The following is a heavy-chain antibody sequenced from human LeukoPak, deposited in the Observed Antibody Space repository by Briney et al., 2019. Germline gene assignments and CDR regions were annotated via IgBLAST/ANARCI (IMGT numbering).Heavy chain of an antibody. V-gene: IGHV3-7*01. Sequence: GGSLRLSCAASGFTFSSYWMSWGRQAPGKGLGLVGNIKQDGSEKYYVDSVKGRFTISRDNAKNSLYLQMNSLRAEDTAVYYCARDWDDSSGYPFDYWGQGTLVTVSS. CDR3: ARDWDDSSGYPFDY. CDR1: GFTFSSYW. D-gene: IGHD3-22*01. CDR2: IKQDGSEK. J-gene: IGHJ4*02.